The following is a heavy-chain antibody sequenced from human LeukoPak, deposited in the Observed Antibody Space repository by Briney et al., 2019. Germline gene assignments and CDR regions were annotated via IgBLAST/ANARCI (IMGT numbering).Heavy chain of an antibody. D-gene: IGHD6-19*01. V-gene: IGHV3-43*01. CDR3: TREDQQWLVQDWFDP. CDR1: GFTFGNYT. J-gene: IGHJ5*02. CDR2: IIWDGGST. Sequence: PGGSLRLSCAASGFTFGNYTMNWVRQAPGKGLEWVSLIIWDGGSTYYADSVKGRFTISRDNAKNSLYLQMNSLKTEDTAVYYCTREDQQWLVQDWFDPWGQGTLVTVSS.